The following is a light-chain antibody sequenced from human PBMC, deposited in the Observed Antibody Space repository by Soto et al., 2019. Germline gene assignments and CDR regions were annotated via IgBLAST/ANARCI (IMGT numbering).Light chain of an antibody. CDR1: QSVSSN. CDR2: GAS. CDR3: QQYNNWST. J-gene: IGKJ2*01. Sequence: EIVMTQSPATLSVSPGERATLSCRASQSVSSNLAWYQQKPGQAPRLLIYGASTRATGIPARFSGSRSGTEFTLTISSLQSEDFAVYYCQQYNNWSTFGQGTKLEIK. V-gene: IGKV3D-15*01.